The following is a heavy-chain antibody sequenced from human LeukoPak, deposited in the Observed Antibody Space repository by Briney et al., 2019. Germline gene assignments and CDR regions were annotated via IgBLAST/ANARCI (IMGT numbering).Heavy chain of an antibody. CDR1: GFTFSSYW. CDR3: ARLDGQWLVSDY. D-gene: IGHD6-19*01. V-gene: IGHV3-7*03. J-gene: IGHJ4*02. CDR2: IKQDGSEK. Sequence: HPGGSLRLYCAASGFTFSSYWMSWVRQAPGKGLEWVANIKQDGSEKYYVDSVKGRFTISRDNAKNPLYLQMNSLRAEDTAVYYCARLDGQWLVSDYWGQGTLVTVSS.